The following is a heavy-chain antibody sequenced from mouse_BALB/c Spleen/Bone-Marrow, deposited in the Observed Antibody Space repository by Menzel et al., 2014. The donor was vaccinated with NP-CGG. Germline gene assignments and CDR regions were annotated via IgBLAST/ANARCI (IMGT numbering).Heavy chain of an antibody. CDR1: GFNIKDTY. J-gene: IGHJ2*01. V-gene: IGHV14-3*02. D-gene: IGHD2-2*01. Sequence: EVQLVESGAELVKPGASVKLSCTASGFNIKDTYMHWVKQRPEQGLEWIGRIDPANGNTKYDPKFQGKASITADTSSNTAYLQLSSLTSEDTAVYYCASYVYGYYFDYWGQGTTRTVSS. CDR2: IDPANGNT. CDR3: ASYVYGYYFDY.